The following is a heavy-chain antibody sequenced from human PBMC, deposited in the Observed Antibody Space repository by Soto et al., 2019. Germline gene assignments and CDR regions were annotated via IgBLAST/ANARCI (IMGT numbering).Heavy chain of an antibody. CDR1: GFTFSSHV. Sequence: GGSLRLSCAASGFTFSSHVMTWVRQAPGKGLEWVSSISGSGASKYYADSVKGRFTISRDDSKKTLYLQMNSLRAEDTAVYYCAKSGGSGSYPFFDYWGQGTLVTVSS. CDR2: ISGSGASK. J-gene: IGHJ4*02. D-gene: IGHD3-10*01. CDR3: AKSGGSGSYPFFDY. V-gene: IGHV3-23*01.